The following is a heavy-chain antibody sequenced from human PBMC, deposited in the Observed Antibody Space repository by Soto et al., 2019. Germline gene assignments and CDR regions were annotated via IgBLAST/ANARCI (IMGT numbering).Heavy chain of an antibody. Sequence: EVQLLESGGGLVQPGGSLRLSCAASGFTFSSYAMSWVRQAPGKGLEWVSAISGSGGSTYYADSVKGRFTISRDNSKNSLYLKMNSLRDEDTAVYYCAKAHSGAFDIWGQGTMVTVSS. CDR1: GFTFSSYA. D-gene: IGHD6-19*01. CDR3: AKAHSGAFDI. V-gene: IGHV3-23*01. J-gene: IGHJ3*02. CDR2: ISGSGGST.